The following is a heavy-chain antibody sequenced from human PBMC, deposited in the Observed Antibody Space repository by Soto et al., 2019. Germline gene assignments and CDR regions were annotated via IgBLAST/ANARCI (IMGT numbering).Heavy chain of an antibody. CDR2: INHSGST. J-gene: IGHJ4*02. Sequence: SETLSLTCAVYGGSFSGYYWSWIRQPPGKGLEWIGEINHSGSTNYNPSLKSRVTISVDTSKNQFSLKLSSVTAADTAVYYCARRLEYSYGEDYWGQGTLVTVSS. CDR1: GGSFSGYY. CDR3: ARRLEYSYGEDY. V-gene: IGHV4-34*01. D-gene: IGHD5-18*01.